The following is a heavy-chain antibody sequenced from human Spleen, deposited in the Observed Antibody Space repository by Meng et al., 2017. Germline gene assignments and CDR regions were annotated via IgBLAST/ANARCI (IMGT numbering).Heavy chain of an antibody. CDR1: GYSFSNYW. D-gene: IGHD6-25*01. CDR3: ARDEDISAAGKLFGDY. CDR2: IDPKSDNT. Sequence: ASVKVSCKGSGYSFSNYWIAWVRQMPGKGLEWMGRIDPKSDNTHYAQKFQARVTMTGDTSISTAYMELSGLRSDDTAMYYCARDEDISAAGKLFGDYWGQGTLVTVSS. V-gene: IGHV1-2*06. J-gene: IGHJ4*02.